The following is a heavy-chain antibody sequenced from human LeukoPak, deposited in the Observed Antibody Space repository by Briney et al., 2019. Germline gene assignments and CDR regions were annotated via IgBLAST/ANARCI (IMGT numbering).Heavy chain of an antibody. V-gene: IGHV1-69*13. CDR3: ARASDPFRSYYYYYMDV. CDR1: GGTFSSYA. J-gene: IGHJ6*03. CDR2: IIPIFGTA. D-gene: IGHD3-3*02. Sequence: AASVKVSCKASGGTFSSYAISWVRQAPGQGLEWMGGIIPIFGTANYAQKFQGRVTITADESTSTAYMELSSLRSEDTAVYYCARASDPFRSYYYYYMDVWGKGTTVTVSS.